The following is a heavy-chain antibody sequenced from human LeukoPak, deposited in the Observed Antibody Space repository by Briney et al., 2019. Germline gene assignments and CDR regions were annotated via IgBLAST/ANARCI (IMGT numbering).Heavy chain of an antibody. V-gene: IGHV3-49*04. J-gene: IGHJ4*02. Sequence: GGSLRLSCPASGFKFADYGVTWVRQAPGRGLEWIGFIKDKTHRETIEYAASVKGRFTISRDDSKSVAHLQMNSLKIEDSGIYYCGTSFPPRFWGQGTLVTVSS. D-gene: IGHD2-2*01. CDR3: GTSFPPRF. CDR2: IKDKTHRETI. CDR1: GFKFADYG.